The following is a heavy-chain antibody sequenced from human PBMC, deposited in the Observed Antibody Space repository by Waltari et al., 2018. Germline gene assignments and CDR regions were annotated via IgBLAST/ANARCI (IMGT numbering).Heavy chain of an antibody. Sequence: QVQLVQYGAEVRKPGASVTVSCKASGYTVTSYAIHRPRKVNGQGLEWMGGMNPNSGNTGYAQKFQGRVTMTRNTSISTAYMELSSLKSEDTAVYYCARDGDYDFGYYGMDVWGQGTTVTVSS. CDR2: MNPNSGNT. D-gene: IGHD3-3*01. J-gene: IGHJ6*02. CDR1: GYTVTSYA. CDR3: ARDGDYDFGYYGMDV. V-gene: IGHV1-8*01.